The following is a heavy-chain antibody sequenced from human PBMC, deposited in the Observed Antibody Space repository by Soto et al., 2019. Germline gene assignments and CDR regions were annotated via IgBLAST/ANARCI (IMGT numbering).Heavy chain of an antibody. D-gene: IGHD6-13*01. J-gene: IGHJ4*02. CDR1: GYTFTGYA. CDR2: INAGNLNT. V-gene: IGHV1-3*01. Sequence: GASVKVSCKASGYTFTGYAMHLVRQAPVQILEWMVWINAGNLNTKYSQKFQGRFTITMYTSAITAYIELIILRSEYTSVYYCARAPGGPGIAEYWGQGTMVTVSS. CDR3: ARAPGGPGIAEY.